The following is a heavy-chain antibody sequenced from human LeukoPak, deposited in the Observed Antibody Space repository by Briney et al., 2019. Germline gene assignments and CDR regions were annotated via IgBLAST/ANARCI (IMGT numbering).Heavy chain of an antibody. CDR2: INTDNGNT. V-gene: IGHV1-3*04. D-gene: IGHD1-26*01. Sequence: ASVKVSRKASGYVFTNYAMHWVRQAPGQRLEWMGRINTDNGNTKYSQKFQGRVTITRDTSASTSYMELSSLRSEDTAVYYCASQFSTYYELNYWGQGTLVTVSS. CDR1: GYVFTNYA. J-gene: IGHJ4*02. CDR3: ASQFSTYYELNY.